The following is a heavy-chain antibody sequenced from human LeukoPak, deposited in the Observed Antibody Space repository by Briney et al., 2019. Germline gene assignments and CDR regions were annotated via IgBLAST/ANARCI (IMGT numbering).Heavy chain of an antibody. CDR2: ISGSGGST. CDR3: ASSVYYYDLAFDY. Sequence: GGSLRLSCAASGFTFSSYAMSWVRQAPGKGLRWVSAISGSGGSTYYADSVKGRFTISRNNSKNTLYLQMNSLRAEDTAVYYCASSVYYYDLAFDYWGQGTLVTVSS. CDR1: GFTFSSYA. J-gene: IGHJ4*02. V-gene: IGHV3-23*01. D-gene: IGHD3-22*01.